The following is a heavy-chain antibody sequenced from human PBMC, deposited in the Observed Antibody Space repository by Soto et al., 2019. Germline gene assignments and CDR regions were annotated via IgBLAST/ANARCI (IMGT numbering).Heavy chain of an antibody. CDR1: GGSISSGDYY. CDR3: ARWGTEEYYYGMDV. J-gene: IGHJ6*02. D-gene: IGHD3-16*01. Sequence: PSETLSLTCTVSGGSISSGDYYWSWIRQPPGKGLEWIGYIYYSGSTYYNPSLKSRVTISVDTSKNQFSLKLSSVTAADTAVYYCARWGTEEYYYGMDVWGQGTTVTVS. V-gene: IGHV4-30-4*01. CDR2: IYYSGST.